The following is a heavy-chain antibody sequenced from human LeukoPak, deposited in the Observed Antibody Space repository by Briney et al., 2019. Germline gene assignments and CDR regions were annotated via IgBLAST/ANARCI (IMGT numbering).Heavy chain of an antibody. CDR1: GFNFITYT. CDR2: ISSSSYI. Sequence: GGSLRLSCAASGFNFITYTMNWVRQAPGKGLEWVSSISSSSYIYYADSVRGRFTISRDNSKSTLSLQMNSLRAEDTAIYYCATYRQVLLPFESWGQGTLVTVSS. J-gene: IGHJ4*02. CDR3: ATYRQVLLPFES. V-gene: IGHV3-21*04. D-gene: IGHD2-8*02.